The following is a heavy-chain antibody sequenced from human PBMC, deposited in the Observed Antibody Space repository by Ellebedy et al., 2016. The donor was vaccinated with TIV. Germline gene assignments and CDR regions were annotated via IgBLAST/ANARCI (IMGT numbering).Heavy chain of an antibody. Sequence: MPSETLSLTCTVSGGSISSYYWSWIRQPPGKGLEWIGYIYHSGSTNSNPSLKNRVTISVDTSKNQFYLKLNSVTAADTAVYYCARARSSGWLHTHDYWGQGTLVIVSS. D-gene: IGHD6-19*01. J-gene: IGHJ4*02. CDR3: ARARSSGWLHTHDY. CDR2: IYHSGST. CDR1: GGSISSYY. V-gene: IGHV4-59*08.